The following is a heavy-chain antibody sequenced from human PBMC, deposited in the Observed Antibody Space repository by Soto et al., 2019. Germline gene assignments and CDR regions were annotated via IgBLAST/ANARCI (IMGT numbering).Heavy chain of an antibody. V-gene: IGHV3-33*01. CDR3: ARDRGDGYTIPDY. D-gene: IGHD3-10*01. J-gene: IGHJ4*02. CDR1: GFTFSSYG. Sequence: GGSLRLSCAASGFTFSSYGMHWVRQAPGKGLEWVAVIWYDGSNKYYADSVKGRFTISRDNSKNTPYLQMNSLRAEDTAVYYCARDRGDGYTIPDYWGQGTLVTVSS. CDR2: IWYDGSNK.